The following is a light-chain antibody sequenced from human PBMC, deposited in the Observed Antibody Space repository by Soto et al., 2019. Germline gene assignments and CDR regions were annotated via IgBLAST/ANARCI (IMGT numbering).Light chain of an antibody. CDR1: SSDVGAYNY. J-gene: IGLJ3*02. CDR3: SSFASSNTWV. CDR2: EVT. V-gene: IGLV2-8*01. Sequence: QSALTQPPSASGSPGQSVTISCTGTSSDVGAYNYVSWYQQHAGKAPKLVIYEVTTQPSGVPDRFSGSKSANTASLTVSGLQAEDEADYYCSSFASSNTWVFGGGTKVTVL.